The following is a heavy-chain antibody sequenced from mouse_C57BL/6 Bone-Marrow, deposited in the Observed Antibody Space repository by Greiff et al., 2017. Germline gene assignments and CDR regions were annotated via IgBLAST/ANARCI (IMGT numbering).Heavy chain of an antibody. Sequence: DVQLVESGGGLVQPGGSLKLSCAASGFTFSDYGMAWVRQAPRKGPEWVAFISNLAYSIYSADTVTGRFTIPRENAKNTLYLEMSSLRSEDTAMYYGARHYGSSYEAMDYWGQGTSVTVSS. CDR2: ISNLAYSI. J-gene: IGHJ4*01. D-gene: IGHD1-1*01. CDR3: ARHYGSSYEAMDY. CDR1: GFTFSDYG. V-gene: IGHV5-15*01.